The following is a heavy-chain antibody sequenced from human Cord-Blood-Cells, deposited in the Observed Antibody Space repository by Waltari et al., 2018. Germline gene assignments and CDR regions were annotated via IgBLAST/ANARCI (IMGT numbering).Heavy chain of an antibody. D-gene: IGHD6-13*01. J-gene: IGHJ4*02. CDR1: GFPFRGAA. CDR3: TAPLVRY. Sequence: EVQLVESGGGLVQPGGSLKLSCAASGFPFRGAAVHWVRQASGKGLEWVGRIRSKANSYATAYAASVKGRFTISRDDSKNTAYLQMNSLKTEDTAVYYCTAPLVRYWGQGTLVTVSS. V-gene: IGHV3-73*02. CDR2: IRSKANSYAT.